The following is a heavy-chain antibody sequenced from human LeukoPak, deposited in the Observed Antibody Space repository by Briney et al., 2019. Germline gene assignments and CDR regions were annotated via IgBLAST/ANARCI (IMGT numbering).Heavy chain of an antibody. CDR2: IYYSGSS. J-gene: IGHJ4*02. CDR3: VRETVLSAPYFDH. Sequence: SETLSLTCTVSGASISSISSYWDWIRQPPGKGLEWIGNIYYSGSSYSNPSLKSRVTISVDTSKNQFSLKLSSVTAADTAVYYCVRETVLSAPYFDHWGQGILVTVSS. D-gene: IGHD4/OR15-4a*01. V-gene: IGHV4-39*07. CDR1: GASISSISSY.